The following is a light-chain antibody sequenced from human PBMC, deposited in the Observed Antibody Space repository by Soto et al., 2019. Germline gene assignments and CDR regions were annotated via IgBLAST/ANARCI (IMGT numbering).Light chain of an antibody. V-gene: IGKV3-11*01. CDR2: DGS. CDR3: QQRALWVRT. Sequence: EIVLTQSPVTLSLFPGERATLSCRASQNVGSYLAWYQQKPGQAPRLLIYDGSSRAPGIPARFSGSQSGTDFTRPITSLEPEDFAVYHCQQRALWVRTFCHGKKLEGK. J-gene: IGKJ2*01. CDR1: QNVGSY.